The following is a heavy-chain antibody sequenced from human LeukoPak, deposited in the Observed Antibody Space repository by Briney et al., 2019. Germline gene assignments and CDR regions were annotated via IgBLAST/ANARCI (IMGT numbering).Heavy chain of an antibody. CDR3: FGRNFEGNWFDP. CDR1: GFTFSSYW. J-gene: IGHJ5*02. Sequence: GGSLRLSCAASGFTFSSYWMSWVRQAPGKRLEWVANIKQDGSEKYYVDSVKGRFTISRDNAKNSLYLQMNCLRAEDTAYGLWFGRNFEGNWFDPWGQGTLVTVSS. D-gene: IGHD3-10*01. CDR2: IKQDGSEK. V-gene: IGHV3-7*01.